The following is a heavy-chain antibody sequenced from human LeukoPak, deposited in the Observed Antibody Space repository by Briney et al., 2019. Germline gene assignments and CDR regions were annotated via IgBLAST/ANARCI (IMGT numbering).Heavy chain of an antibody. V-gene: IGHV1-2*02. CDR2: INPNSGGT. J-gene: IGHJ4*02. CDR3: AARFFTLFDY. D-gene: IGHD6-6*01. Sequence: ASVKVSCKASGNTFTGYYMHWVRQAPGRGLEWMGWINPNSGGTNYAQKFQGRVTMTRDTSISTAYMELSRLRSDDTAVYYCAARFFTLFDYWGQGTLVTVSS. CDR1: GNTFTGYY.